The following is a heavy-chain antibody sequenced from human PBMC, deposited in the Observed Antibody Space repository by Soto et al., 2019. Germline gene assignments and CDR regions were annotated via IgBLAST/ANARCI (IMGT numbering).Heavy chain of an antibody. Sequence: QVQLQESGPGLVKPSQTLSLTCTVSGGSISSGGYYWSWIRQHPGKGLEWIGYIYYSGSTSYNPSLKSRVTISVDTSKNQFYLKLSSVTAADTAVYYCARDTYYYDSSGPPVDAFDIWGQGTMVTVSS. D-gene: IGHD3-22*01. CDR1: GGSISSGGYY. CDR3: ARDTYYYDSSGPPVDAFDI. CDR2: IYYSGST. J-gene: IGHJ3*02. V-gene: IGHV4-31*03.